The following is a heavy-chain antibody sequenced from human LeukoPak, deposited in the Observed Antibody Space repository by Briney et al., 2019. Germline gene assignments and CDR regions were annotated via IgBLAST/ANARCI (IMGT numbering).Heavy chain of an antibody. CDR3: ATDISTHYFGS. Sequence: GGSLRLSCAASGISFRSYGMHWVRQAPGKGLEWVTFIWYDASNKYYAESVKGRFTISRDNSRNTVFLQMNGLRAEDTAIYYCATDISTHYFGSWGQGTLVTVSS. CDR1: GISFRSYG. CDR2: IWYDASNK. V-gene: IGHV3-30*02. D-gene: IGHD3-9*01. J-gene: IGHJ4*02.